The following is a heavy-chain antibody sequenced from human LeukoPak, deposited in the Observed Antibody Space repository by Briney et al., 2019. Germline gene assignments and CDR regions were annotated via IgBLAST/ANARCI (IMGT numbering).Heavy chain of an antibody. D-gene: IGHD3-22*01. Sequence: SETLSLTCTVSGGSVSSGSYYWSWIRQPPGKGLEWIGYIYYSGSTNYNPSLKSRVTISVDTSKNQFSLKLSSVTAADTAVYYCARDHYDSSGRFDYWGQGTLVTVSS. CDR3: ARDHYDSSGRFDY. V-gene: IGHV4-61*01. CDR1: GGSVSSGSYY. J-gene: IGHJ4*02. CDR2: IYYSGST.